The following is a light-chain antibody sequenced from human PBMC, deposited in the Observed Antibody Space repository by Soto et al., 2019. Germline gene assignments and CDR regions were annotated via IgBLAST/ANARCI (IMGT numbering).Light chain of an antibody. CDR2: SNN. J-gene: IGLJ2*01. CDR1: SSNIGSNT. CDR3: AAWDDSLNGVV. Sequence: QLVLTQPPSESGTPGQRVTISCSGSSSNIGSNTVNWYQQLPGTAPKLLIYSNNQRPSGVPDRFSGSKSGTSASLAISGLHSKDEADYYCAAWDDSLNGVVFGGGTKLTVL. V-gene: IGLV1-44*01.